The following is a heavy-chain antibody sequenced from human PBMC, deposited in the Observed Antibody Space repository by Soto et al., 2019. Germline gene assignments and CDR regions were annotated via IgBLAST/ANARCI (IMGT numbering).Heavy chain of an antibody. CDR1: GYTFISYG. Sequence: QVQLVQSGAEVKKPGASAKVSCKASGYTFISYGISWVRQAPGQGLEWMGWISPYNGNTNSAQKLQGRVTMTTDTSTNTAYMELRSLRSDDTAVYYCARLLATSDPREGMDVWGQGTTVTVSS. J-gene: IGHJ6*02. CDR3: ARLLATSDPREGMDV. CDR2: ISPYNGNT. D-gene: IGHD5-12*01. V-gene: IGHV1-18*01.